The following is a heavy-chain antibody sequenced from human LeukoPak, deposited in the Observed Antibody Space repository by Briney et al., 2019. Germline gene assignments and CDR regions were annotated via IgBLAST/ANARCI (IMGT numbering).Heavy chain of an antibody. CDR1: GFTFSSYA. J-gene: IGHJ3*02. V-gene: IGHV3-23*01. Sequence: GGSLRLSCAASGFTFSSYAMSGVRQAPGKGLEWVSAITGSGGSTYYADSVKGRFTISRDNSKNTLYLQMNSLRAEDTAVYYCAKKGYGDYVVRSAFDIWGQGTMVTVSS. CDR2: ITGSGGST. D-gene: IGHD4-17*01. CDR3: AKKGYGDYVVRSAFDI.